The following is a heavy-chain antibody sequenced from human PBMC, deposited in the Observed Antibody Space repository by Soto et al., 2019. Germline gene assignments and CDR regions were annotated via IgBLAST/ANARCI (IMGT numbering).Heavy chain of an antibody. D-gene: IGHD3-22*01. CDR3: AKDPPRASTMIVVVSDAFDS. V-gene: IGHV3-23*01. Sequence: GGSLRLSCAASGFTFSSYAMSWVRQAPGKGLEWVSAISGSGGSTYYADSVKGRFTISRDNSKNTLYQQMNSLRAEDTAVYYCAKDPPRASTMIVVVSDAFDSWGQGTMVTVSS. J-gene: IGHJ3*02. CDR1: GFTFSSYA. CDR2: ISGSGGST.